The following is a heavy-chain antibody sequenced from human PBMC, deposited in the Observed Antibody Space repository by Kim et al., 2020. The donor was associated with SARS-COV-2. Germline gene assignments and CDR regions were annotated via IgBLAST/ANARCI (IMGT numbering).Heavy chain of an antibody. CDR1: GFTFSSYG. CDR2: IWYDGSNK. D-gene: IGHD6-13*01. Sequence: GGSLRLSCAASGFTFSSYGMHWVRQAPGKGLEWVAVIWYDGSNKYYADSVKGRFTISRDNSKNTLYLQMNSLRAEDTAVYYCARVEYSSSWYRNYYYGMDVWGQGTTVTVSS. CDR3: ARVEYSSSWYRNYYYGMDV. V-gene: IGHV3-33*01. J-gene: IGHJ6*02.